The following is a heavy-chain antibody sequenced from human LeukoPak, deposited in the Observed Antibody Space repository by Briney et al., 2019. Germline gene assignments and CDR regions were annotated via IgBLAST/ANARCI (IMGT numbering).Heavy chain of an antibody. CDR1: GFTVSSNY. V-gene: IGHV3-66*01. J-gene: IGHJ4*02. D-gene: IGHD6-19*01. CDR3: ARVRTYSSGWWYYFDY. CDR2: LYSGSST. Sequence: GGSLRLSCAASGFTVSSNYMSWVRQAPGKGLEWVSILYSGSSTYYADSVKGRFTISRDTSRNTLYLQMNSLRAEDTAIYYCARVRTYSSGWWYYFDYWGQGTLVTVSS.